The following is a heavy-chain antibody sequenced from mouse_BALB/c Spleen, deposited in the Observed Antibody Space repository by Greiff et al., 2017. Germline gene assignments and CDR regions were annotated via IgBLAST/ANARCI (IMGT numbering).Heavy chain of an antibody. CDR2: ILPGSGST. Sequence: VQLQESGAELMKPGASVKISCTATGYTFSSYWIEWVKQRPGHGLEWIGEILPGSGSTNYTEKFKGKATFTADTSSNTAYMQLSSLTSEDSAVYYCARHGSGHDYWGQGTTVTVSS. CDR3: ARHGSGHDY. V-gene: IGHV1-9*01. D-gene: IGHD1-1*01. J-gene: IGHJ2*01. CDR1: GYTFSSYW.